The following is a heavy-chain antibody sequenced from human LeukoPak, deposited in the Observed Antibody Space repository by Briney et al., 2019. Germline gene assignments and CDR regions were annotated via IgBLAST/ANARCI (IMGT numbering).Heavy chain of an antibody. CDR3: ARTSIPRQYSSSWYSGYFQH. V-gene: IGHV4-34*01. Sequence: SETLSLTCAVYGGSFSGYYWSWIRQPLGKGLEWIGEINHSGSTNYNPSLKSRVTISVDTSKNQFSLKLRSVTAADTAVYYCARTSIPRQYSSSWYSGYFQHWGQGTLVTVSS. CDR1: GGSFSGYY. CDR2: INHSGST. D-gene: IGHD6-13*01. J-gene: IGHJ1*01.